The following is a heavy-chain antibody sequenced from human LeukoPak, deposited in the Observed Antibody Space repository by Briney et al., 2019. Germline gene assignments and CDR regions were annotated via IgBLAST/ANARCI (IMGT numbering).Heavy chain of an antibody. Sequence: ASVKVSCKASGYTFTSYDINWVRQATGQGLEWMGWMNPNSGNTGYAQKFQGRVTMTRNTSISTAYMELSSLRSEDTAVYYCARAPRYCSSTSCYSDLDYWGQGTLVTVSS. V-gene: IGHV1-8*01. J-gene: IGHJ4*02. CDR1: GYTFTSYD. CDR3: ARAPRYCSSTSCYSDLDY. CDR2: MNPNSGNT. D-gene: IGHD2-2*01.